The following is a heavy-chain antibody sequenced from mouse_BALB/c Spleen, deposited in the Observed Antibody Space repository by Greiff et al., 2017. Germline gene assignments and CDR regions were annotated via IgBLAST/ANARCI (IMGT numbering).Heavy chain of an antibody. J-gene: IGHJ3*01. D-gene: IGHD2-3*01. CDR1: EYEFPSHD. Sequence: EVKVVESGGGLVQPGESLKLSCESNEYEFPSHDMSWVRKTPEKRLELVAAINSDGGSTYYPDTMERRFIISRDNTKKTLYLQMSSLRSEDTALYYCARHGGGDGYHTPWFAYWGQGTLVTVSA. CDR3: ARHGGGDGYHTPWFAY. CDR2: INSDGGST. V-gene: IGHV5-2*01.